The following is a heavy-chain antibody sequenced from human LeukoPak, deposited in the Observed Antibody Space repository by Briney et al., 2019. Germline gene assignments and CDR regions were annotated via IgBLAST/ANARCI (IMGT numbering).Heavy chain of an antibody. J-gene: IGHJ4*02. Sequence: GGSLRLSCAASGFTFSSYEMNWVRQAPGKGLEWVSYISNSGSTIYYADSVKGRFTISRDNAKNSLYLQMNSLRAEDTAVYYCARDGYCSGGSCEEIDYWGQGTLVTVSS. V-gene: IGHV3-48*03. D-gene: IGHD2-15*01. CDR2: ISNSGSTI. CDR3: ARDGYCSGGSCEEIDY. CDR1: GFTFSSYE.